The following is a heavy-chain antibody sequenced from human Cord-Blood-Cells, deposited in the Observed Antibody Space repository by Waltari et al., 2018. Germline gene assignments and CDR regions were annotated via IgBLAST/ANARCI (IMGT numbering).Heavy chain of an antibody. V-gene: IGHV1-69*01. D-gene: IGHD3-10*01. CDR2: IIPIFGTA. Sequence: QVQLVQSGAEVKQPGYSVKVSCKASDGTLISYAISWVRQATGHGLEWMGGIIPIFGTANYAQKFQGRVTITADESTSTAYMELSSLRSEDTAVYYCARDLGQYYYGSGSFQYYYYGMDVWGQGTTVTVSS. CDR3: ARDLGQYYYGSGSFQYYYYGMDV. J-gene: IGHJ6*02. CDR1: DGTLISYA.